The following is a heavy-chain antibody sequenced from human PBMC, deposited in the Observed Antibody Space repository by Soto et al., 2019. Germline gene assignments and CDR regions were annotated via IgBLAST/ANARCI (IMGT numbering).Heavy chain of an antibody. J-gene: IGHJ6*02. D-gene: IGHD5-18*01. CDR2: INHSGST. CDR1: GGSFSGYY. CDR3: ARGYSYGYLVIDYYGMDV. Sequence: TSETLSLTCAVYGGSFSGYYWSWIRQPPGKGLEWIGEINHSGSTNYNLSLKSRVTISVDTSKNQFSLKLSSVTAADTAVYYCARGYSYGYLVIDYYGMDVWGQGTTVTVSS. V-gene: IGHV4-34*01.